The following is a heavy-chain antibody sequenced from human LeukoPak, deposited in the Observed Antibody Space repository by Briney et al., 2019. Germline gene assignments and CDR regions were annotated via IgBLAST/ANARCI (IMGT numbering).Heavy chain of an antibody. CDR3: AGEGDYGQSYS. J-gene: IGHJ5*02. V-gene: IGHV4-30-2*01. CDR1: GDSISYESYY. D-gene: IGHD4-17*01. CDR2: IYRGRT. Sequence: SQTLSLTCAVSGDSISYESYYWNWIRQAPGKGPEWIGNIYRGRTRLNPSYTSRVAISVDMSKSQVSLSLTSVTAADTAIYYCAGEGDYGQSYSWGQGVLVVVSA.